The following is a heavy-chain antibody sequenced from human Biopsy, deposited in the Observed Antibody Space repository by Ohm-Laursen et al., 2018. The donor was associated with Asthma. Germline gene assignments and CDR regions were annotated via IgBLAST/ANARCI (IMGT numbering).Heavy chain of an antibody. CDR3: VRGSSSWHHGPFHYYYGLDV. D-gene: IGHD6-13*01. V-gene: IGHV4-39*01. CDR1: SGSGGYMRSGNYY. CDR2: IYYSGTT. J-gene: IGHJ6*02. Sequence: GTLSLTCSLSSGSGGYMRSGNYYWGWIRQPPGKGLEWIGSIYYSGTTYYNPSLGSRVTVSADTSKIQFSLKLTSVTAADTAVYYCVRGSSSWHHGPFHYYYGLDVWGQGTTATVSS.